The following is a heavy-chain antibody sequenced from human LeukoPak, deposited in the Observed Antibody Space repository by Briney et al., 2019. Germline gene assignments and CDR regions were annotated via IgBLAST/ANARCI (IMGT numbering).Heavy chain of an antibody. CDR2: IIPIFGTA. CDR3: ARNGYDYVWGSQKFFDY. V-gene: IGHV1-69*13. CDR1: GGTFSSYA. Sequence: SVKVSCKASGGTFSSYAISWVRQAPGQGLEWMGGIIPIFGTANYAQKFQGRVTITADESTSTAYMELRSLRSDDTAVYYCARNGYDYVWGSQKFFDYWGQGTLVTVSS. J-gene: IGHJ4*02. D-gene: IGHD3-16*01.